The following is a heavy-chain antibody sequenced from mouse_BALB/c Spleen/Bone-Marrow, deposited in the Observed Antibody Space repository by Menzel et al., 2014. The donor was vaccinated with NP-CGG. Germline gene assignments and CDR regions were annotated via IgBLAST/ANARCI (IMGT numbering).Heavy chain of an antibody. J-gene: IGHJ4*01. CDR2: IRNKAYGYTT. CDR1: GFTFTDYY. Sequence: EVHLVESGGGLVQPGGSLRLSCTTSGFTFTDYYMSWVRQPPGKALEWLAFIRNKAYGYTTEYSASVRGRFTISRDNSQSILYLQMNTLRAEDSATYYCARFPMDYWGQGTSVTVS. CDR3: ARFPMDY. V-gene: IGHV7-3*02.